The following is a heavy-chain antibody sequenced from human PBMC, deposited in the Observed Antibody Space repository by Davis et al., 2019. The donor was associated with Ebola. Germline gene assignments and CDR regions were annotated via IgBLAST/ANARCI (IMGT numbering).Heavy chain of an antibody. V-gene: IGHV2-5*02. Sequence: SGPTLVTPTHTLTLTCSFSGFSPTPTGLGVGWFRQSPGEALEWHALVYWDDDKRHSPSLRSRPTITKDTSKNPVVLSMTNMDPVDTPTYYCTHKAYGSLSNWLGPWGQGTLVTVSS. CDR3: THKAYGSLSNWLGP. CDR2: VYWDDDK. CDR1: GFSPTPTGLG. D-gene: IGHD4-17*01. J-gene: IGHJ5*02.